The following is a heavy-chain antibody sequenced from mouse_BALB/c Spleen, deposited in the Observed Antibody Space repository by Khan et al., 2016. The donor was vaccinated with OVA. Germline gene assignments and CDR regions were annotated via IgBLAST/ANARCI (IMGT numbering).Heavy chain of an antibody. D-gene: IGHD1-2*01. J-gene: IGHJ3*01. CDR1: GYIFTDYY. V-gene: IGHV1-77*01. CDR2: ISPGSDDT. CDR3: ARRNYCGYTFAY. Sequence: QVQLKQSGAELARPGASVKLSCKASGYIFTDYYINWVKQRTGQGLEWIGEISPGSDDTYYNEKFKGKATLTADKSSSTAYMQLSSLTSEDSAVYFCARRNYCGYTFAYWGQGTLVTVSA.